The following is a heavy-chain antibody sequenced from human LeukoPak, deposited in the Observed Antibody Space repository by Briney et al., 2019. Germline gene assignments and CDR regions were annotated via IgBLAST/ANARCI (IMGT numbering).Heavy chain of an antibody. CDR1: GYSFTSYW. D-gene: IGHD2-2*01. Sequence: GESLKISCKGSGYSFTSYWIGWVRQMPGKGLEWMGIIYPGDSDTRYSPSFQGQVTISPDKSISTAYLQWSSLKASDTAMYYCARRGYCSSTSCRYFDYRGQGTLVTVSS. V-gene: IGHV5-51*01. CDR2: IYPGDSDT. CDR3: ARRGYCSSTSCRYFDY. J-gene: IGHJ4*02.